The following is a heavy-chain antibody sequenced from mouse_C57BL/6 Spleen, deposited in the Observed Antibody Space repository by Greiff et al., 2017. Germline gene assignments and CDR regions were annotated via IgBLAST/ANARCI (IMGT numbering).Heavy chain of an antibody. V-gene: IGHV1-62-2*01. Sequence: VQGVESGAELVKPGASVKLSCKASGYTFTEYTIHWVKQRSGQGLEWIGWFYPGSGSIKYNEKVKDKATLTADKSSSTVYMELSRLTSEDSAVYFCARHEDGGNYVAYWGQGTLVTVSA. CDR2: FYPGSGSI. D-gene: IGHD2-1*01. CDR3: ARHEDGGNYVAY. J-gene: IGHJ3*01. CDR1: GYTFTEYT.